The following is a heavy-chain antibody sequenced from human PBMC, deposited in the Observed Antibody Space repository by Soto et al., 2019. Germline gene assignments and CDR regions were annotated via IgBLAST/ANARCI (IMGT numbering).Heavy chain of an antibody. J-gene: IGHJ4*02. CDR3: ARGSTDSYPGSRIFDF. V-gene: IGHV3-23*05. CDR2: IYGSGRGI. CDR1: GLPHSNFA. D-gene: IGHD3-10*01. Sequence: GGSLRLSCSASGLPHSNFAMMWVRQAPGKGLECVSGIYGSGRGIEYADSVKGRFTMSRDNSKKTLYLQMNSLRVEDSALYYCARGSTDSYPGSRIFDFWGRGTLVTVSS.